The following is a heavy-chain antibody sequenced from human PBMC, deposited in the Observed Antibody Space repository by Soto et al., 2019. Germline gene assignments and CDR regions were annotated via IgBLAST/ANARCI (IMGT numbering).Heavy chain of an antibody. V-gene: IGHV3-30*18. CDR2: VSCHVITN. D-gene: IGHD1-26*01. Sequence: RGSLRLSCAASGFRFDYDGIHWVCKAAGQGLELLGFVSCHVITNYYEDPVTGRFTISRDNYNNTLYLQMNRLRPEDTAVYYCAKDRALGWDSASYYKERRGMDVWVQGT. CDR3: AKDRALGWDSASYYKERRGMDV. J-gene: IGHJ6*02. CDR1: GFRFDYDG.